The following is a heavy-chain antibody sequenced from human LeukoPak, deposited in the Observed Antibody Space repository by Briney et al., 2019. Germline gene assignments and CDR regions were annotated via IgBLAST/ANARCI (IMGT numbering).Heavy chain of an antibody. CDR2: ISSSSSYI. J-gene: IGHJ4*02. D-gene: IGHD6-19*01. CDR3: ARVAGSGWSENDY. V-gene: IGHV3-21*01. CDR1: GFTFSSYS. Sequence: PGGSLRLSCAGSGFTFSSYSMNWVRQAPGKGLEWVSSISSSSSYIYYADSVKGRFTISRDNAKNSLYLQMNSLRAEDTAVYYCARVAGSGWSENDYWGQGTLVTVSS.